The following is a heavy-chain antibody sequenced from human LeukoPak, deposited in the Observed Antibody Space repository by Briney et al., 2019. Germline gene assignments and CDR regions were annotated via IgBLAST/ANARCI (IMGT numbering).Heavy chain of an antibody. CDR3: ARLIAVTGDTYWYFDL. J-gene: IGHJ2*01. D-gene: IGHD6-19*01. V-gene: IGHV4-59*08. CDR2: IYYSGST. Sequence: SETPSLTCTVSGGSISSYYWSWIRQPPGKGLECIGYIYYSGSTNYNPSLESRLTMSVDTSKNQFSLNLNSVTAADTAVYYCARLIAVTGDTYWYFDLWGRGTLVTVSS. CDR1: GGSISSYY.